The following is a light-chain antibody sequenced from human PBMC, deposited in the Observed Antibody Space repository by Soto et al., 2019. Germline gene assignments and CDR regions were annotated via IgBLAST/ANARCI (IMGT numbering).Light chain of an antibody. J-gene: IGKJ3*01. CDR1: QSVSNTY. V-gene: IGKV3-20*01. Sequence: EIVLTQSPGTLSLSPGERATLSCRASQSVSNTYLAWYPQKPGQAPRLLIYDASSRATGIPDRFSGSGSATDFTLTISRLEPEDFAVYYCQQYGRSPGLFTFGPGTKVDIK. CDR2: DAS. CDR3: QQYGRSPGLFT.